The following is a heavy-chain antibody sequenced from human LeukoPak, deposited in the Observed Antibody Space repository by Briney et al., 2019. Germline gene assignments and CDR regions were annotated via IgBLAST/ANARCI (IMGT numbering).Heavy chain of an antibody. CDR3: ARVSKVVTATHHDAFDI. Sequence: PSETLSLTCTVSGGSISSSNYYWSWIRQHPGKGLEWIGYIYYSGSTYYNPSLKSRVTISVDTSKNQFSLKLSSVTAADTAVYYCARVSKVVTATHHDAFDIWGQGTMVTVSS. CDR2: IYYSGST. V-gene: IGHV4-31*03. D-gene: IGHD2-21*02. J-gene: IGHJ3*02. CDR1: GGSISSSNYY.